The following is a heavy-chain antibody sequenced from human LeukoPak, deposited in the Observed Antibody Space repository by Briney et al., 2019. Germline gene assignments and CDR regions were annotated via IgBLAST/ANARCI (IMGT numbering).Heavy chain of an antibody. V-gene: IGHV1-46*01. Sequence: ASVKVSCKASGYTFTSYYMHWVRQAAGQGLGWMGIINPSGGSTSYAQKFQGRVTMTRDTSTSTVYMELSSLRSEDTAVYYCARDLYCSGGSCSTRGLDYWGQGTLVTVSS. CDR1: GYTFTSYY. CDR2: INPSGGST. D-gene: IGHD2-15*01. CDR3: ARDLYCSGGSCSTRGLDY. J-gene: IGHJ4*02.